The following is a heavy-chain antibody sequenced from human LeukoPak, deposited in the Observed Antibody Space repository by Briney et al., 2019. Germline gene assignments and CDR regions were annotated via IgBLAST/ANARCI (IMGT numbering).Heavy chain of an antibody. Sequence: GGSLRLSCAASGSTFSSYWMSWGRHAPGKGLVWVANIKQDGSEKYYVDYVKGRFTISRDNAKNSLYLQMNSRRAEDTAVYYCARDYSGYNDYWGQGTLVTVSS. CDR2: IKQDGSEK. J-gene: IGHJ4*02. CDR1: GSTFSSYW. D-gene: IGHD5-12*01. CDR3: ARDYSGYNDY. V-gene: IGHV3-7*04.